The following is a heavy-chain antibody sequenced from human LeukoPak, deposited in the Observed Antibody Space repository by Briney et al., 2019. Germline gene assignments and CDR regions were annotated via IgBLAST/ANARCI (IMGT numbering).Heavy chain of an antibody. CDR2: INPTNEKT. D-gene: IGHD3-22*01. V-gene: IGHV1-3*01. CDR1: GYSFRNYG. J-gene: IGHJ2*01. CDR3: ARDHRTESDGYYFVNELWYFDL. Sequence: ASVKVSCKASGYSFRNYGMHWVRQAPGQRLEWMGWINPTNEKTKYSEKFQGRDTISRDTGASTVYMELSSLRSEDTAVYYCARDHRTESDGYYFVNELWYFDLWGRGTLVTVSS.